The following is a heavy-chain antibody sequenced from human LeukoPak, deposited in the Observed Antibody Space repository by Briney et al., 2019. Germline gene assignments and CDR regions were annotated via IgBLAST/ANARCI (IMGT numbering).Heavy chain of an antibody. Sequence: GGSLRLSCAASGFTFNTYTMNWVRQAPGKGLEWVSSISSGTSYIYYADSVKGRFTISRDNAKNSLYLQMNSLRAEDTAVYYCARDWGGFYPGITGTTEGNWFDPWGQGTLVTVSS. CDR2: ISSGTSYI. D-gene: IGHD1-20*01. CDR1: GFTFNTYT. V-gene: IGHV3-21*01. J-gene: IGHJ5*02. CDR3: ARDWGGFYPGITGTTEGNWFDP.